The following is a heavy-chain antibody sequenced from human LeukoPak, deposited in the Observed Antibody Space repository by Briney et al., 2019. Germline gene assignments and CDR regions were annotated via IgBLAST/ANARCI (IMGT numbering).Heavy chain of an antibody. J-gene: IGHJ4*02. CDR3: ARQTAMGRSGDY. CDR1: GCGVTGYW. Sequence: ESLKISCMASGCGVTGYWTGWVPPFSRKGLEVMGIIDPSDSDIRYTPSFQGQVTISADKSLSTAYLKWKSLKASDTAIYYCARQTAMGRSGDYWGQGTLVTVYS. D-gene: IGHD7-27*01. V-gene: IGHV5-51*01. CDR2: IDPSDSDI.